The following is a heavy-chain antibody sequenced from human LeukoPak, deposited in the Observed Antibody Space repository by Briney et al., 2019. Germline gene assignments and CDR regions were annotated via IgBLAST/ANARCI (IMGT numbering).Heavy chain of an antibody. CDR3: ARPTDSSWPILGY. CDR2: IYPGDSDT. CDR1: GFTFKNYG. Sequence: GRSLRLSCAASGFTFKNYGMNWVRQAPGKGLEWMGIIYPGDSDTRYSPSFQGQVTISADKSISTAYLQWSSLKASDTAMYYCARPTDSSWPILGYWGQGTLVTVSS. D-gene: IGHD4-11*01. J-gene: IGHJ4*02. V-gene: IGHV5-51*01.